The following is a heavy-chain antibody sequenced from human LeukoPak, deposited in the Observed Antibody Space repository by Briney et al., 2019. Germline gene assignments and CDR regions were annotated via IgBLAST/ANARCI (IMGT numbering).Heavy chain of an antibody. J-gene: IGHJ4*02. V-gene: IGHV3-7*01. CDR3: ARRYSTSSVEDFDY. D-gene: IGHD6-6*01. CDR1: GFTFSRHW. CDR2: IKKDAREI. Sequence: GGSLRLSCVASGFTFSRHWMAWVRQAPGEGLEWGANIKKDAREIHYKDSVKGRFTISRDNAKNSLYLQMNSLRAEDTAVYYCARRYSTSSVEDFDYWGQGTLVTVSS.